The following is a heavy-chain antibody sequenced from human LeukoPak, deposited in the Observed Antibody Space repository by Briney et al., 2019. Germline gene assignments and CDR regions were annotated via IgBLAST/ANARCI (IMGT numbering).Heavy chain of an antibody. CDR2: IYSGGST. CDR3: ARDSRWIQFDY. CDR1: GLTVSSNY. V-gene: IGHV3-66*01. Sequence: PGGSLRLSCAASGLTVSSNYMSWVRQAPGKGLEWVSVIYSGGSTYYADSVKGRFTISRDNSKNTLYLQMNSLRADDTAVYYCARDSRWIQFDYWGQGTLVTVSS. D-gene: IGHD5-18*01. J-gene: IGHJ4*02.